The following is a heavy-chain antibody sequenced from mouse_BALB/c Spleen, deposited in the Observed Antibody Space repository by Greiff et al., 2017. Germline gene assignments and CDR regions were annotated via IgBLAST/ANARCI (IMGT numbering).Heavy chain of an antibody. CDR3: ASYGYPFAY. CDR1: GFTFSSFG. J-gene: IGHJ3*01. Sequence: EVQLVESGGGLVQPGGSRKLSCAASGFTFSSFGMHWVRQAPEKGLEWVAYISSGSSTIYYADTVKGRFTISRDNPKNTLFLQMTSLRSEDTAMYYCASYGYPFAYWGQGTLVTVSA. V-gene: IGHV5-17*02. CDR2: ISSGSSTI. D-gene: IGHD2-2*01.